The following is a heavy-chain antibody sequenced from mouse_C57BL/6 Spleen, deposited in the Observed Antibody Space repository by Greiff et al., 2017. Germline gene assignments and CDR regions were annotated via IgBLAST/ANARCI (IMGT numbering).Heavy chain of an antibody. CDR1: GYSITSGYY. J-gene: IGHJ3*01. CDR3: ARDEDDGYYDFAY. V-gene: IGHV3-6*01. CDR2: ISYDGSN. D-gene: IGHD2-3*01. Sequence: EVKVEESGPGLVKPSQSLSLTCSVTGYSITSGYYWNWIRQFPGNKLEWMGYISYDGSNNYNPSLKNRISITRDTSKNQFFLKLNSVTTEDTATYYCARDEDDGYYDFAYWGQGTLVTVSA.